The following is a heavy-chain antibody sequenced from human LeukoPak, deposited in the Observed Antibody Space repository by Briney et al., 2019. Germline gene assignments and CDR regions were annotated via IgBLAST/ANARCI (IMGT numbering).Heavy chain of an antibody. D-gene: IGHD3-10*01. CDR2: IGISSGPL. J-gene: IGHJ4*02. CDR3: ARAKGYTSSYSFDY. CDR1: GFTFNNYA. Sequence: GGSLRLSCAASGFTFNNYAMNWVRQTPGGRLEWVSFIGISSGPLLYADSVKGRFTISRDNAKASVYLQMNRLRAEDTAVYYCARAKGYTSSYSFDYWGQGVLVTVSS. V-gene: IGHV3-48*04.